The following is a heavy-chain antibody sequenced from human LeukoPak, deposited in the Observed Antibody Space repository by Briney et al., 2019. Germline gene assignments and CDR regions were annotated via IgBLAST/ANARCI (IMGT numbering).Heavy chain of an antibody. V-gene: IGHV4-34*01. Sequence: SETLSLTCAVYGGSFSGYYWSWIRRPPGKGLEWIGEINHSGSTNYNPPLKSRVTISVDTSKNQFSLKLSSVTAADTAVYYCASKRVGRTFDPWGQGTLVTVSS. CDR2: INHSGST. D-gene: IGHD1-14*01. J-gene: IGHJ5*02. CDR3: ASKRVGRTFDP. CDR1: GGSFSGYY.